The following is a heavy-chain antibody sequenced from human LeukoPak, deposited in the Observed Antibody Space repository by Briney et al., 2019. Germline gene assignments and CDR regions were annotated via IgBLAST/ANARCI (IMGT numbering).Heavy chain of an antibody. J-gene: IGHJ4*02. V-gene: IGHV3-9*01. CDR2: ISWNSGSI. D-gene: IGHD6-13*01. Sequence: PGGSLRLSCAASGFTFDDYAMHWVRQAPGKGLEWVSGISWNSGSIGYADSVKGRFTISRDNAKNSLYLQMNSLRAEDTAVYYCARGYSSSWFFDYWGQGTLVTVSS. CDR1: GFTFDDYA. CDR3: ARGYSSSWFFDY.